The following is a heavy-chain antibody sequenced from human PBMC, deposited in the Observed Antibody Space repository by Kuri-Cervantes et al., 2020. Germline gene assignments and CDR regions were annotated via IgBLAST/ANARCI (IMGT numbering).Heavy chain of an antibody. J-gene: IGHJ5*02. Sequence: SETLSLTCTVSGGSISSYYWSWVRQPPGKGLEWIGYIYYSGSTNYNPSLKSRVTISVDTSKNQFSLKLSSVTAADTAVYYCARSFRPYYDFWSGYFNWFDPCGQGIL. CDR1: GGSISSYY. V-gene: IGHV4-59*01. CDR3: ARSFRPYYDFWSGYFNWFDP. CDR2: IYYSGST. D-gene: IGHD3-3*01.